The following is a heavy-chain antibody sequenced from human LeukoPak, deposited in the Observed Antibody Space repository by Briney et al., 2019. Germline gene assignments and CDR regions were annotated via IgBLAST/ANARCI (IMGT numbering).Heavy chain of an antibody. D-gene: IGHD6-6*01. J-gene: IGHJ3*02. V-gene: IGHV3-30*02. CDR2: IRYDGSDK. Sequence: PGGSLRLSCAASGFTFSSYGMHWVRQAPGKGLEWVAFIRYDGSDKYYADSVKGRFTISRDSSKNTLYLQMNSLRAEDTAMYYCARARGSSPGNAFDIWGQGTMVTVSS. CDR3: ARARGSSPGNAFDI. CDR1: GFTFSSYG.